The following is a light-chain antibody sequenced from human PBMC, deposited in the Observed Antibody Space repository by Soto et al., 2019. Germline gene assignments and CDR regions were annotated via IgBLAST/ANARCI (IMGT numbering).Light chain of an antibody. J-gene: IGKJ4*01. Sequence: AIQMTQSPSSLSASVGDRVTITCRASQGIGNDLGWYQQKPGKAPKLLIYAASSLQTGVPSRFSGSGSDTDFTLTISSLQPEDFASYYCLQDYNYPRTFGGGTKVDIK. CDR3: LQDYNYPRT. CDR1: QGIGND. V-gene: IGKV1-6*01. CDR2: AAS.